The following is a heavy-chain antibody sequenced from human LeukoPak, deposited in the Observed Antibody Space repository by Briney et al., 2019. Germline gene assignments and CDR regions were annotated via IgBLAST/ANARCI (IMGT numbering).Heavy chain of an antibody. J-gene: IGHJ5*02. Sequence: PGGSLRLSCAASGFTFNSYAMSWVRQAPGKGLEWVSAISGSGGSTYYADSVKGRFTISRDNSKNTLYLQMNSLRAEDTAVYYCAKVGGPGYSSSSKWFDPWGQGTLVTVSS. CDR3: AKVGGPGYSSSSKWFDP. CDR2: ISGSGGST. CDR1: GFTFNSYA. V-gene: IGHV3-23*01. D-gene: IGHD6-6*01.